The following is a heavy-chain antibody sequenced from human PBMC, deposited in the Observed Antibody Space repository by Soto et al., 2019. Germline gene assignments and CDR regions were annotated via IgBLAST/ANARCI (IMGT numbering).Heavy chain of an antibody. CDR3: AGGERVATVYYYYGMDV. D-gene: IGHD5-12*01. CDR1: GGTFSSYA. J-gene: IGHJ6*02. V-gene: IGHV1-69*01. CDR2: IIPIFGTA. Sequence: QVQLVQSGAEVKKPGSSVKVSCKAYGGTFSSYAISWVRQAPGQGLEWMGGIIPIFGTANYAQKFQGRVTNTADESTSTAYMELCSLRSEDTAVYYCAGGERVATVYYYYGMDVWGQGTTVTVSS.